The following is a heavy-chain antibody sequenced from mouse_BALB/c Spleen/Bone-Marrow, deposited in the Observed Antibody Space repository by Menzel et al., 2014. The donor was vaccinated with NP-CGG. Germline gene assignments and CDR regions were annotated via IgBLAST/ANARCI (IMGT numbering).Heavy chain of an antibody. CDR2: ISSGGGST. V-gene: IGHV5-12-1*01. CDR3: ARTTPYAMDY. D-gene: IGHD5-5*01. J-gene: IGHJ4*01. CDR1: GFAFSSYD. Sequence: EVKLVESGGGLVKPGGSLKLSCAASGFAFSSYDMSWVRLTPEKRLEWVAYISSGGGSTYYPDTVKGRFTTSRDNAKNTLYLQMSSLKSEDTAMYYCARTTPYAMDYWGQGTSGTVSS.